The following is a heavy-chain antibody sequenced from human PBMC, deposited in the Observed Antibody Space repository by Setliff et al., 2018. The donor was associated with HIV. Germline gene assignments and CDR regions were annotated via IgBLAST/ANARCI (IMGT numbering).Heavy chain of an antibody. J-gene: IGHJ3*02. D-gene: IGHD3-22*01. Sequence: RASVKVSCKTFGYYFNIDYMHWVRQAPGQGLEWMAMVSPFDDGTNYAQKFQGRVTITTDESTSTAYMELSSLRSEDTAVYYCAGVFGIYYDKEGPYDAFDIWGQGTMVTVSS. CDR1: GYYFNIDY. CDR2: VSPFDDGT. V-gene: IGHV1-46*02. CDR3: AGVFGIYYDKEGPYDAFDI.